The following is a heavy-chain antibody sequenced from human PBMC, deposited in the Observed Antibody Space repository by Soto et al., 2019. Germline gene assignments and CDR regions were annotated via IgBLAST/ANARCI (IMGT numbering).Heavy chain of an antibody. CDR2: IHYRGST. Sequence: QVQLQESGPGLVKPSETLSLSCTVSGASISEYYWSWIRQPPGKRPEWIGYIHYRGSTNYNPSLKSRVTMSVDTSKNQFSLRLTSVTAADTAVYYCARDSVGSGYDWGQGTLVTVSS. CDR1: GASISEYY. D-gene: IGHD5-12*01. J-gene: IGHJ4*02. CDR3: ARDSVGSGYD. V-gene: IGHV4-59*01.